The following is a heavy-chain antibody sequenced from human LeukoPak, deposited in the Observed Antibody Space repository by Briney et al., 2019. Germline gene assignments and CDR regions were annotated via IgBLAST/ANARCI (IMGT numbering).Heavy chain of an antibody. V-gene: IGHV1-69*05. D-gene: IGHD5-24*01. CDR3: ARVEMATIGQAGVFDY. CDR2: IIPIFGTA. Sequence: ASVKVSCKASGGTFSSYAISWVRQAPGQGLEWMGGIIPIFGTANCAQKFQGRVTITTDESTSTAYMELSSLRSEDTAVYYCARVEMATIGQAGVFDYWGQETLVTVSS. CDR1: GGTFSSYA. J-gene: IGHJ4*02.